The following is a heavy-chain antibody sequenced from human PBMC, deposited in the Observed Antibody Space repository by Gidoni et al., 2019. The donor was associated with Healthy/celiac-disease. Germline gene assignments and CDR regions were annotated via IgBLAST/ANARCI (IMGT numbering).Heavy chain of an antibody. V-gene: IGHV4-39*01. CDR1: GGSISSSSYY. Sequence: QLQLQESGPGLVKPSETLSLTCTVPGGSISSSSYYWGWLRPPPGKGLAWIGSIYYSGSTYYNPSLKSRVTIAVDTSKNQFSLKLSSVTAADTAVYYCARPYYYDSSGYPTFDYWGQGTLVTVSS. CDR3: ARPYYYDSSGYPTFDY. CDR2: IYYSGST. D-gene: IGHD3-22*01. J-gene: IGHJ4*02.